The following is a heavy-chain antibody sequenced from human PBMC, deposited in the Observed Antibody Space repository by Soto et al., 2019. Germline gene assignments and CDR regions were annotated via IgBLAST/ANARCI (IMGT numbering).Heavy chain of an antibody. D-gene: IGHD1-1*01. CDR2: VTTTGDNT. V-gene: IGHV3-23*01. CDR1: GFTFTTYD. CDR3: AKHWDD. Sequence: EMQLLESGGALVQPGGSLRLSCAASGFTFTTYDMSWVRQAPGKGLEWVSTVTTTGDNTYYADSVKGRFSISRDNSKNTLYLQMNSLRVEDTALYYCAKHWDDWGQGTLVNVSS. J-gene: IGHJ1*01.